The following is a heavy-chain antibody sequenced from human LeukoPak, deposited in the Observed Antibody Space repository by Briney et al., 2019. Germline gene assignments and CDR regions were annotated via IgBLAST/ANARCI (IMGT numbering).Heavy chain of an antibody. J-gene: IGHJ6*03. Sequence: SQTLSLTCAISGDSVSSNSAAWNWIRQSPSRGLEWLGRTYYRSKWYNDYAVSVKSRITINPDTSKNQFSLQLNSVTPEDTAVYYCARGLGVIRGDYYYYYMDVWGKGTTVTVSS. V-gene: IGHV6-1*01. CDR2: TYYRSKWYN. CDR3: ARGLGVIRGDYYYYYMDV. D-gene: IGHD3-10*01. CDR1: GDSVSSNSAA.